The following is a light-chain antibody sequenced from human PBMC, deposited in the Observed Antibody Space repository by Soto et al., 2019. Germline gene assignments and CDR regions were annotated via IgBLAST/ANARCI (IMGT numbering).Light chain of an antibody. CDR3: HHYYCFSRT. Sequence: QWTLSVCTLSGSHGTRVTXTCRAIQSISSWFAWYQQKPGKAPKLLIYDASILESGVPSRFSASGAGTEFTLTITSLQPDDFAPYYCHHYYCFSRTFGQGSTVDIK. CDR2: DAS. V-gene: IGKV1-5*01. CDR1: QSISSW. J-gene: IGKJ1*01.